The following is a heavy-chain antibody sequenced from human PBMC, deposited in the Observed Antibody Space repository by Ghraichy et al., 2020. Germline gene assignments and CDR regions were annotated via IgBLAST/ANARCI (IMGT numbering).Heavy chain of an antibody. CDR3: ARGSFYYGSGSDNWFDP. CDR1: GYTFTGYY. J-gene: IGHJ5*02. V-gene: IGHV1-2*02. Sequence: ASVKVSCKASGYTFTGYYMHWVRQAPGQGLEWMGWINPNSGGTNYAQKFQGRVTMTRDTSISTAYMELSRLRSDDTAVYYCARGSFYYGSGSDNWFDPWGQGTLVTVSS. D-gene: IGHD3-10*01. CDR2: INPNSGGT.